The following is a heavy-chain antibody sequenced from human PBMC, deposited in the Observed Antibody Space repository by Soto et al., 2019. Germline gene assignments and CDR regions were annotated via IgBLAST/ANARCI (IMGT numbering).Heavy chain of an antibody. CDR2: IYHSVST. CDR1: GGSISSGGYS. J-gene: IGHJ4*02. Sequence: QLQLLESGSGLVKPSQTLSLTCAVSGGSISSGGYSWGWIRQPPGKGLEWIGYIYHSVSTDYNPSLKSRFTISVDRCKNQYSLRLSSVTAADTAVYYCARVPDYWCQGTLVTVSS. V-gene: IGHV4-30-2*01. CDR3: ARVPDY.